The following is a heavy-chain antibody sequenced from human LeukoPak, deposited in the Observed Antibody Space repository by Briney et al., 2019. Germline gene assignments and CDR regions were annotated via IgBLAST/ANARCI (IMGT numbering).Heavy chain of an antibody. J-gene: IGHJ3*02. V-gene: IGHV1-18*01. CDR2: ISAYNGNT. Sequence: ASVKVSCKASGYTFTRYGISWVRQAPGQGLEWMGWISAYNGNTNYAQKFQGRVTMTRDTSISTAYMELSRLRSDDTAVYYCARAYYYDSSEAFDIWGQGTMVTVSS. CDR1: GYTFTRYG. D-gene: IGHD3-22*01. CDR3: ARAYYYDSSEAFDI.